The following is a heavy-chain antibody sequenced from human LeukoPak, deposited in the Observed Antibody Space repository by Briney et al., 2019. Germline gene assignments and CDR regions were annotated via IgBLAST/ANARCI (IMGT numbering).Heavy chain of an antibody. D-gene: IGHD4-23*01. CDR1: GGSISSSSYY. CDR2: IYYSGST. CDR3: ARHYGGSAPGPLDY. J-gene: IGHJ4*02. Sequence: SETLSLTCNVSGGSISSSSYYWGWIRQPPGKGLERIGSIYYSGSTYYNPSLESRITISVDTSKNQFSLKLSSVTAADLAVYYCARHYGGSAPGPLDYWGQGTLVTVSS. V-gene: IGHV4-39*01.